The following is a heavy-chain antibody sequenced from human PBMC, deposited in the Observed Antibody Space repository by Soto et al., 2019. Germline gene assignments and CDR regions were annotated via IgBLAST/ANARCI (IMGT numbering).Heavy chain of an antibody. D-gene: IGHD2-15*01. CDR2: LNHSGST. V-gene: IGHV4-34*01. Sequence: SETLSLTCAVYGGSFSGYYWRWIRQPPGKGLEWIGELNHSGSTNYNPSLKSRVTISVDTSKNQFSLKLSSVTAADTAVYYCARAAPRYCSGGSCYTGRHYWGQGTLVTVS. J-gene: IGHJ4*02. CDR1: GGSFSGYY. CDR3: ARAAPRYCSGGSCYTGRHY.